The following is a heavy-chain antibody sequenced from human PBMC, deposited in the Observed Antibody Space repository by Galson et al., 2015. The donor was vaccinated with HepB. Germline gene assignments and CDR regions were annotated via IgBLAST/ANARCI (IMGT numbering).Heavy chain of an antibody. D-gene: IGHD1-26*01. CDR2: ISYDGRNK. CDR1: GFTFSDFG. CDR3: ARDRGAVGALDY. Sequence: SLRLSCAASGFTFSDFGMHWVRQAPGKGLEWVSGISYDGRNKYYADNVKGRFTISGDNSKNTVYLQMNSLKADDTAVYFCARDRGAVGALDYWGQGTLVTVSP. J-gene: IGHJ4*02. V-gene: IGHV3-30*03.